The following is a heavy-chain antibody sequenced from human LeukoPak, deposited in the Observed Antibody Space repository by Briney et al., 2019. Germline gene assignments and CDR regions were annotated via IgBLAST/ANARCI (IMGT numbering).Heavy chain of an antibody. D-gene: IGHD3-16*01. CDR3: ARGRVMITFGGVIFDY. J-gene: IGHJ4*02. CDR2: IYTSGST. CDR1: GGSISSGSYY. V-gene: IGHV4-61*02. Sequence: SQTLSLTCTVSGGSISSGSYYWSWIRQPAGKGLEWIGRIYTSGSTNYNPSLKSRVTISVDTSKNQFSLKLSSVTAADTAVYYCARGRVMITFGGVIFDYWGQGTLVTVSS.